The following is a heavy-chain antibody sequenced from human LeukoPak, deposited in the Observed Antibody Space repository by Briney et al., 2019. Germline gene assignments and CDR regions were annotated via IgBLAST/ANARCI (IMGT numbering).Heavy chain of an antibody. D-gene: IGHD4-23*01. J-gene: IGHJ4*02. Sequence: SETLSLTCTVSGDSISDSISDYYWSRIRQPAGKGLEWIGRIFPGGSTNYNPSLKSRITMSVDTSKNQFSLKLSSVTAADTAVYYCARATPGGKGGWYFDYWGQGTLVTVSS. V-gene: IGHV4-4*07. CDR1: GDSISDSISDYY. CDR2: IFPGGST. CDR3: ARATPGGKGGWYFDY.